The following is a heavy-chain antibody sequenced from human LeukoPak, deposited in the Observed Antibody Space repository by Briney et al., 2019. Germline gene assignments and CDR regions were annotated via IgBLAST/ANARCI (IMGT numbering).Heavy chain of an antibody. Sequence: GGSLRLSCAASGFTFSSYAMHWVRQAPGKGLEWVAVISYDGSNKYYADSVKGRFTISRDSSKNTLYLQMNSLRAEDTAVYYCARGPPVTAMEDYWGQGTLVTVSS. CDR2: ISYDGSNK. CDR1: GFTFSSYA. J-gene: IGHJ4*02. V-gene: IGHV3-30*04. CDR3: ARGPPVTAMEDY. D-gene: IGHD5-18*01.